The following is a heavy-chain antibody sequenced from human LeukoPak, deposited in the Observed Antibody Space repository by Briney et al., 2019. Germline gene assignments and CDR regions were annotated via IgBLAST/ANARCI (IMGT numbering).Heavy chain of an antibody. CDR2: ISWNSGSI. J-gene: IGHJ4*02. V-gene: IGHV3-9*01. Sequence: PGGSLRLSCAASGFTFDDYAMHWVRQAPGKGLEWVSGISWNSGSIGYADSVKGRFTISRDNAKNSLYLQMNSLRAEDTAVYYCAKDPRVTITVTFYFEYWGQGTLVTVSS. CDR1: GFTFDDYA. D-gene: IGHD4-17*01. CDR3: AKDPRVTITVTFYFEY.